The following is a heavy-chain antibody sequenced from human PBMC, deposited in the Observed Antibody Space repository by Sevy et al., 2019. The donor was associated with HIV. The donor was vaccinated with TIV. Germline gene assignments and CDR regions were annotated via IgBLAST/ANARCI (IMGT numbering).Heavy chain of an antibody. CDR1: GYTFTSYG. J-gene: IGHJ5*02. CDR3: ARAQYYYVSSGLVDP. Sequence: ASVKVSCKASGYTFTSYGISWVRQAPGQGLEWMGWISAYNGNTNYAQKLQGRVTMTTDTSTSTAYMGLRSLRSDDTAVYYCARAQYYYVSSGLVDPWGQGTLVTVSS. V-gene: IGHV1-18*04. D-gene: IGHD3-22*01. CDR2: ISAYNGNT.